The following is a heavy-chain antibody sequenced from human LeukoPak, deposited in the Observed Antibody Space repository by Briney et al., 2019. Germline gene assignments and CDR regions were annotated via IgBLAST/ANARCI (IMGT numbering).Heavy chain of an antibody. Sequence: ASVKVSFTASGYTFTSYGLSWVRQAPGQRLEWMGWISGYNGNINYAQKFQGRVTMTTDTSTSTAYMELRSLRSDDTAVYYCARGEIVPLLWSTFDYWGQGTLVTVSS. CDR3: ARGEIVPLLWSTFDY. CDR1: GYTFTSYG. V-gene: IGHV1-18*01. CDR2: ISGYNGNI. J-gene: IGHJ4*02. D-gene: IGHD3-10*01.